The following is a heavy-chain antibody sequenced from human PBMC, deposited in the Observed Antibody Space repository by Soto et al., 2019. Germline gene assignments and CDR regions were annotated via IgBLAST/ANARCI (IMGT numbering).Heavy chain of an antibody. V-gene: IGHV3-33*01. J-gene: IGHJ3*02. CDR3: ARGPGEFGHDAFDI. D-gene: IGHD3-10*01. CDR2: IWYDGSNK. CDR1: GFTFSSYG. Sequence: QVQLVESGGGVVQPGRSLRLSCAASGFTFSSYGMHWVRQAPGKGLEWVAVIWYDGSNKYYADSVKGRFTISRDNSKNTLYLQMNSLRAEDTAVYYCARGPGEFGHDAFDIWGQGTMVTVSS.